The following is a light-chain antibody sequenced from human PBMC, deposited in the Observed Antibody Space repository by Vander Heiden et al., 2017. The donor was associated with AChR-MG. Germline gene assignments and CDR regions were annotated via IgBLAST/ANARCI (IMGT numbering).Light chain of an antibody. J-gene: IGKJ3*01. Sequence: DIHMTQSPPPLSASVRDTDTISCRARPGISSWLAWYQQKPGKAPKLLIYATSSLQSGVPSRFSGSGSGTDFTLTISILHPEDFATYYCQRYNSFPHTFGHGTKVDIK. CDR1: PGISSW. CDR2: ATS. V-gene: IGKV1-12*01. CDR3: QRYNSFPHT.